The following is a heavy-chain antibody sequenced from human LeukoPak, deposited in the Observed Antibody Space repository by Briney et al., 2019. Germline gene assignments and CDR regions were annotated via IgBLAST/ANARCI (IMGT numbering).Heavy chain of an antibody. CDR2: IYYSGST. J-gene: IGHJ4*02. D-gene: IGHD5-18*01. V-gene: IGHV4-39*01. CDR3: ARLKGYSYGYGDY. Sequence: PSETLSLTCTVSGGSISSNYYYWGWIRQPPGKGLEWIRSIYYSGSTYYDPSLKSRVTISVETSKNQFSLRLSAVTDADTAGYYCARLKGYSYGYGDYWGQGTMVTVSS. CDR1: GGSISSNYYY.